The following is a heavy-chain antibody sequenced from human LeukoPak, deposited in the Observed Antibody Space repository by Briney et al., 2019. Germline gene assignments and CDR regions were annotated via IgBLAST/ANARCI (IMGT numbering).Heavy chain of an antibody. D-gene: IGHD2-2*01. CDR2: ISSSSSTI. CDR3: ARDRLLMPFDY. Sequence: PGGSLRLSCAASGFTFSSYSMNWVRQAPGKGLEWVSYISSSSSTIYYADSVKGRFTISRDSAKNSLYLQMNSLRAEDTAVYYCARDRLLMPFDYWGQGTLVTVSS. CDR1: GFTFSSYS. V-gene: IGHV3-48*04. J-gene: IGHJ4*02.